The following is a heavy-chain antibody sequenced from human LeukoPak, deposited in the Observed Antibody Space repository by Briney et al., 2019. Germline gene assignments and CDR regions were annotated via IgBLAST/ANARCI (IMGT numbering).Heavy chain of an antibody. Sequence: VASVKVSCKASGYTFTTYYMHWVRQAPGQGLEWMGWINPNSGGTNYAQKFQGRVTMTRDTSISTAYMELSRLRSDDTAVYYCATISLLRSSSVDYWGQGTLVTVSS. V-gene: IGHV1-2*02. CDR3: ATISLLRSSSVDY. J-gene: IGHJ4*02. D-gene: IGHD6-6*01. CDR1: GYTFTTYY. CDR2: INPNSGGT.